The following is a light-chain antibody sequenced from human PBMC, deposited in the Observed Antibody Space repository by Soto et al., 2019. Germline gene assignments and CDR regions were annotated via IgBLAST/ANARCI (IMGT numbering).Light chain of an antibody. CDR3: QQYGSSPPIT. J-gene: IGKJ4*01. CDR2: GAS. CDR1: QSVSRS. Sequence: EIVMTQSPTTLSVSPGERATLSCRASQSVSRSLAWYQQKPGQAPRLLIYGASTRATGIPARFSGSGSGTEFTLTISSLHSEDFAVYYCQQYGSSPPITFGGGTKVDIK. V-gene: IGKV3-15*01.